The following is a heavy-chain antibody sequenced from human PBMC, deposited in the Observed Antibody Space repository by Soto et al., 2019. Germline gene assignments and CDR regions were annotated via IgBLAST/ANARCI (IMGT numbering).Heavy chain of an antibody. D-gene: IGHD2-15*01. J-gene: IGHJ6*02. CDR1: GGSISSYY. CDR3: ARGGDGSGGSCYRCLDV. V-gene: IGHV4-59*01. Sequence: SETLSLTCTVSGGSISSYYWSWIRQPPGKGLEWIGYIYYSGSTNYNPSLKSRVTISVDTSKNQFSLKLSSVTAADTAVYYCARGGDGSGGSCYRCLDVWGQGTTVTVSS. CDR2: IYYSGST.